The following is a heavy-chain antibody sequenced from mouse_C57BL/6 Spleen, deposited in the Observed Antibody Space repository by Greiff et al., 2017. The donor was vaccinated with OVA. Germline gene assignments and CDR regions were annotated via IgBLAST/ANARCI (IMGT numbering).Heavy chain of an antibody. J-gene: IGHJ3*01. CDR1: GFTFSDYG. CDR3: AREAYGPWFAY. CDR2: ISNLAYSI. D-gene: IGHD1-1*02. V-gene: IGHV5-15*01. Sequence: EVMLVESGGGLVQPGGSLKLSCAASGFTFSDYGMAWVRQAPRKGPEWVAFISNLAYSIYYADTVTGRFTISRENAKNTLYLEMSSLRSEDTAMYYCAREAYGPWFAYWGQGTLVTVSA.